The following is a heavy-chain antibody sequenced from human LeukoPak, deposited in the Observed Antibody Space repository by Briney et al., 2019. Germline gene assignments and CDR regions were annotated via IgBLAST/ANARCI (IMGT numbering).Heavy chain of an antibody. J-gene: IGHJ6*02. CDR3: TKCDYGDYYYYGLDV. V-gene: IGHV3-23*01. CDR1: GFTFTSYA. CDR2: VSSSGDRT. Sequence: GGSLRLSCAAFGFTFTSYAMNWVRQVPGKGLEWVSSVSSSGDRTFYADSVKGRFTISRDNSKDTLFLQMNSLGVQDTAIYYCTKCDYGDYYYYGLDVWGQGTTVTVSS. D-gene: IGHD4-17*01.